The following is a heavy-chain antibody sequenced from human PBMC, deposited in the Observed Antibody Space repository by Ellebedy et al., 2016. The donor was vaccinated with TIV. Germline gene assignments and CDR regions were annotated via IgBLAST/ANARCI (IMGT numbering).Heavy chain of an antibody. V-gene: IGHV3-33*08. J-gene: IGHJ6*02. CDR2: IWYDGSNK. D-gene: IGHD2-21*02. CDR1: GFTFSSYG. Sequence: PGGSLRLSCAASGFTFSSYGMHWVRQAQGKGLEWVAVIWYDGSNKYYADSVKGRFTISRDNSKNTLYLQMNSLRSEDTAVYYCARDGYCGGDCYDGNENYYYYGMDVWGQGTTVTVSS. CDR3: ARDGYCGGDCYDGNENYYYYGMDV.